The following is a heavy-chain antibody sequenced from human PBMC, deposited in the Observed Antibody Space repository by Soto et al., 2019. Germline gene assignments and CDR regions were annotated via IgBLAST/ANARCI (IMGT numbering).Heavy chain of an antibody. D-gene: IGHD2-8*01. J-gene: IGHJ4*02. CDR3: AKEAIIVLMVYASAVAGPLDY. V-gene: IGHV1-2*04. Sequence: ASVKVSCKASGYTFTGYYMHWVRQAPGQGLEWMGWINPNSGGTNYAQKFQGWVTMTRDTSISTAYMELSRLRSDDTAVYYCAKEAIIVLMVYASAVAGPLDYWGQGTLVTVSS. CDR2: INPNSGGT. CDR1: GYTFTGYY.